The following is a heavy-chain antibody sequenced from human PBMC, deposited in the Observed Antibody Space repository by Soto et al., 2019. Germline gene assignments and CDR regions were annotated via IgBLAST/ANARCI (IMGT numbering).Heavy chain of an antibody. CDR3: AREGAVVVMEYYYGMDV. J-gene: IGHJ6*02. CDR2: ISYDGSNK. V-gene: IGHV3-30-3*01. D-gene: IGHD3-22*01. CDR1: GFTFSSYA. Sequence: QVQLVESGGGVVQPGRSLRLSCAASGFTFSSYAMHWVRQAPGKGLEWVAVISYDGSNKYYADSVKGRFTISRDNSKNTLYLQMNSLRAEDTAVYYCAREGAVVVMEYYYGMDVWGQGTTVTVSS.